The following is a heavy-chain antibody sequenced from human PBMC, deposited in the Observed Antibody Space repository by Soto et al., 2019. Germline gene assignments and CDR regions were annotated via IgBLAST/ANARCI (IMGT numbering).Heavy chain of an antibody. Sequence: GGSLRLSCAASGFTFSSYGMHWVRQAPGKGLEWVAVISYDGSNKYYADSVKGRFTISRDNSKNTLYLQMNSLRAEDTAVYYCAKKKKKENTMDVMGYYTFNSWGQETLVTVSS. J-gene: IGHJ4*02. D-gene: IGHD3-22*01. CDR1: GFTFSSYG. CDR3: AKKKKKENTMDVMGYYTFNS. CDR2: ISYDGSNK. V-gene: IGHV3-30*18.